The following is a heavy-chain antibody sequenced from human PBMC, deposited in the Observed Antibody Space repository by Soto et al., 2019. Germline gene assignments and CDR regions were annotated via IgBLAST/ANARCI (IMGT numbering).Heavy chain of an antibody. CDR2: IYYSGST. Sequence: SETLSLTCTVSGGSISSGGYYWSWIRQHPGKGLEWIGYIYYSGSTYYNPSLKSRVTISVDTSKNQFSLKLSSVTAADTAVYYCTRGVPPYHYFDYWGQGTLVTVSS. D-gene: IGHD2-2*02. V-gene: IGHV4-31*03. CDR3: TRGVPPYHYFDY. CDR1: GGSISSGGYY. J-gene: IGHJ4*02.